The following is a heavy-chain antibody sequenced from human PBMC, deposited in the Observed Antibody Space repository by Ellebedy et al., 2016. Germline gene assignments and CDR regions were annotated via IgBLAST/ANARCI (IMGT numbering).Heavy chain of an antibody. CDR1: AGSINSYY. Sequence: SETLSLXXTVSAGSINSYYWNWIRQPPGKGLEWIANIYYSGSTKYNPSLKSRVTISLDTSKNQFSLEMSSVTAADTAVYYCAGAALGADGALSVHWGQGTLVTVSS. V-gene: IGHV4-59*01. CDR2: IYYSGST. J-gene: IGHJ4*02. CDR3: AGAALGADGALSVH. D-gene: IGHD6-13*01.